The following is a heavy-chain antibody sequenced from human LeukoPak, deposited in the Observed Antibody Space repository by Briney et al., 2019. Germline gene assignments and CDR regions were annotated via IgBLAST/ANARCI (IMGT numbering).Heavy chain of an antibody. D-gene: IGHD3-10*01. J-gene: IGHJ4*02. CDR1: GFTFGDYA. Sequence: GGSLRLSCTASGFTFGDYAMSWVRQAPGKGLEWVGFIRSKAYGGTTEYAASVKGRFTISRDDSKSIAYLQMNSLKTEDTAVYYCTRVVMVRGVRGGVYFDYWGQGTLVTVSS. CDR2: IRSKAYGGTT. V-gene: IGHV3-49*04. CDR3: TRVVMVRGVRGGVYFDY.